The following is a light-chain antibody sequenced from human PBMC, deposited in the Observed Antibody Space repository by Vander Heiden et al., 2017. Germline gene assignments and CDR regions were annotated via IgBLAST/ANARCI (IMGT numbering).Light chain of an antibody. CDR1: SSDIGAYNH. Sequence: QSALSQPAALSGSPGQSITISCTGTSSDIGAYNHVFWYQQYPGEAPKLIIFDVSDRPSGVSNRFSVSKCGNSASLTISGLQTEDEADYFCCSYTSSRTLLYVFGTGTKVTVL. CDR3: CSYTSSRTLLYV. CDR2: DVS. J-gene: IGLJ1*01. V-gene: IGLV2-14*03.